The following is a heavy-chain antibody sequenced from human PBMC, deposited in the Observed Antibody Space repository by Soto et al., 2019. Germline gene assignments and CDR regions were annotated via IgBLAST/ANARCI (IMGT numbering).Heavy chain of an antibody. D-gene: IGHD3-22*01. V-gene: IGHV3-48*01. Sequence: EVDLVESGGGLVQSGASLRLSCAASGFTFRNYGMNWVRQAPGKGLEWVSYIGIGSSTTYYADSVKGRFTISRDNAKNSLYLQMNSLRAEDTAVYYCARDQLYYNDISGRPLNAFDVWGQGTMVTVSS. J-gene: IGHJ3*01. CDR3: ARDQLYYNDISGRPLNAFDV. CDR1: GFTFRNYG. CDR2: IGIGSSTT.